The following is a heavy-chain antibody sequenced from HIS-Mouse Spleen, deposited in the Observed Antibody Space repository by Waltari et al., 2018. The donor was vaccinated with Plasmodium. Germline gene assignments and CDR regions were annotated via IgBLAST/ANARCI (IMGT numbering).Heavy chain of an antibody. J-gene: IGHJ3*02. CDR3: ASHTNLAFDI. V-gene: IGHV1-8*01. D-gene: IGHD2-8*01. CDR2: MNTKSGNT. CDR1: GYPFTSYD. Sequence: QVQLVQSGAEVKKPGASVKVSCKASGYPFTSYDINWVRQATGQGLEWMGWMNTKSGNTGYEKKFQGRVTMTRNTSISTAYMELSSLRSEDTAVYYCASHTNLAFDIWGQGTMVTVSS.